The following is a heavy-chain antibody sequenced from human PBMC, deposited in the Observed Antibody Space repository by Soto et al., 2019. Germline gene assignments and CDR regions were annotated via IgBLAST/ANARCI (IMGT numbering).Heavy chain of an antibody. Sequence: WSLRLSCTASGFTFGDYAMSWFRQAPGKGLEWVGFIRSKAYGGTTEYAASVKGRFTISRDDSKSIAYLQMNSLKTEDTAVYYCTRDQLYSSSWYGSYYYGMDVWGQGTTVTVSS. CDR3: TRDQLYSSSWYGSYYYGMDV. D-gene: IGHD6-13*01. CDR1: GFTFGDYA. J-gene: IGHJ6*02. V-gene: IGHV3-49*03. CDR2: IRSKAYGGTT.